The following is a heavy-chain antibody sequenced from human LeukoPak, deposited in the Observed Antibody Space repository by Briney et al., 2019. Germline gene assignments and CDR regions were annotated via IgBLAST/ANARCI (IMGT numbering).Heavy chain of an antibody. CDR1: GFGFNNAW. Sequence: PGGSLRLSCAASGFGFNNAWMSWVRQAPGKGLEWVGRIKRKSDGGTTDYAAPVKGRFTISRDDSKNTLYLQMNSLKSEDTAVYYCTTELDVRPNHYWGQGTLVTVSS. J-gene: IGHJ4*02. D-gene: IGHD1-14*01. V-gene: IGHV3-15*01. CDR3: TTELDVRPNHY. CDR2: IKRKSDGGTT.